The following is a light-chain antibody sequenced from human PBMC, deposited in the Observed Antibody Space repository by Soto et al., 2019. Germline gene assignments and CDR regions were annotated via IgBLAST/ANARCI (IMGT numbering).Light chain of an antibody. V-gene: IGKV3-20*01. CDR2: GAS. Sequence: EIVLTQSPGTLSLSPGERATLSCRASQSVSSNYLAWYQQKPGQAPRLLIYGASSRATGIPDRFSGSGSGTDFTLTISRLEPEDFEVYYCQQYGSSLWTFGPGTKVDI. CDR1: QSVSSNY. J-gene: IGKJ1*01. CDR3: QQYGSSLWT.